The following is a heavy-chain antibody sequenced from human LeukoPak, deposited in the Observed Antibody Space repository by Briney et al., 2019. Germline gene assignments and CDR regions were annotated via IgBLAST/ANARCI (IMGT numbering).Heavy chain of an antibody. J-gene: IGHJ4*02. CDR3: VKGSANARPYYFDY. D-gene: IGHD2-15*01. CDR1: GFISSNYA. V-gene: IGHV3-23*01. Sequence: PGGSLRLSCAASGFISSNYAMSWIRQAPGKGLEWVTAITGSGGSTYHADSVKGRFTISRDNSQNMLFLQMNSLRAEDAAVYYCVKGSANARPYYFDYWGQGTLVTVSS. CDR2: ITGSGGST.